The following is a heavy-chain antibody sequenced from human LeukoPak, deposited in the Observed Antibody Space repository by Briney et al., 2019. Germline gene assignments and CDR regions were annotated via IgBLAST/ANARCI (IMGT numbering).Heavy chain of an antibody. Sequence: SETLSLTCNVSGVSISDGRYYWAWIRQYPGRGLEWLGYKYYSGSAKYNPSLKSRLTISVDTPDNQFSLQLSSVTAADTAMYYCATPYCSGISCLDAFNIWGQGTMVTVSS. J-gene: IGHJ3*02. CDR3: ATPYCSGISCLDAFNI. CDR1: GVSISDGRYY. D-gene: IGHD2-2*01. V-gene: IGHV4-31*03. CDR2: KYYSGSA.